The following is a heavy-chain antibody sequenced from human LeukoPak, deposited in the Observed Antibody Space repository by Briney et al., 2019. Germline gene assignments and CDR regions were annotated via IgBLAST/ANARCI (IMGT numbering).Heavy chain of an antibody. J-gene: IGHJ4*02. V-gene: IGHV4-39*01. Sequence: SETLSLTRTVSGGSISSGSYFWGWIRQPPGKGLEWIGSISYSGSTYYNPSLNSRVTISVDTSKNQFSLKLSSVTAADTAVYYCARRITGSTSDSFDSWGKGTLVTVSS. CDR1: GGSISSGSYF. CDR2: ISYSGST. CDR3: ARRITGSTSDSFDS. D-gene: IGHD1-20*01.